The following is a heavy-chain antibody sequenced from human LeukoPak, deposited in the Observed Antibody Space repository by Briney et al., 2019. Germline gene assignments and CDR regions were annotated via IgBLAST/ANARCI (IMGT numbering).Heavy chain of an antibody. V-gene: IGHV4-31*03. CDR1: GASFSSGDQS. CDR3: SRGLDSRKLGY. CDR2: LHPSGNL. Sequence: SETLSLTCTVSGASFSSGDQSWHWIRQTPGKGLEWIGSLHPSGNLYNNPSLESRVTMSVDTSKNQFSLNLNSVTAADTAVYFCSRGLDSRKLGYWGQGTLVTVSS. J-gene: IGHJ4*02. D-gene: IGHD3-22*01.